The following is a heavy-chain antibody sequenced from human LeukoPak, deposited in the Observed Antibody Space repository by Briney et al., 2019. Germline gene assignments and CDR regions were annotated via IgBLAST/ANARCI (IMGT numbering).Heavy chain of an antibody. V-gene: IGHV3-23*01. J-gene: IGHJ6*03. CDR2: ISGSGDNM. D-gene: IGHD1-26*01. CDR3: ARDGYSGSYYRLYYFFMDG. Sequence: PGGSLRLSCLASKFTFNNYAMTWVRQAPGKGLEWVSSISGSGDNMDYADSVKGRFTISRDNSENTLYLQMNSLRGEDTAVYYCARDGYSGSYYRLYYFFMDGCGKGTTVTVSS. CDR1: KFTFNNYA.